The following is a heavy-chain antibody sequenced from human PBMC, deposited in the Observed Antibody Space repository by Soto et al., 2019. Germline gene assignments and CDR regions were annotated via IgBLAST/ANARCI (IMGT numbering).Heavy chain of an antibody. V-gene: IGHV4-4*07. CDR3: ARLLRLVDY. J-gene: IGHJ4*02. CDR2: VHTSGST. D-gene: IGHD3-16*01. Sequence: SETLSLTCTVSGDSISSYFWSWIRQPAGKGLEWIGRVHTSGSTTYNPSLKSRVTMSVDTSKSQFSLKLTSVTAADTAMYYCARLLRLVDYWGQGTLVTVSS. CDR1: GDSISSYF.